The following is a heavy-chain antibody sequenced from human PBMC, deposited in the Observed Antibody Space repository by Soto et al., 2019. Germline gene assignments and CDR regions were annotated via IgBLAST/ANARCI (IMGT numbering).Heavy chain of an antibody. D-gene: IGHD3-10*01. J-gene: IGHJ4*02. CDR2: IWYDGSNK. V-gene: IGHV3-33*06. CDR1: GFTFSAYG. CDR3: AKAITMVRGVDY. Sequence: QVQLVESGGGVVQPGRSLRLSCAASGFTFSAYGMHWVRQAPGKGLEWVSTIWYDGSNKYYADSVKGGFTVSRDNSKNTLYLQMNTLRAEDTAVYYCAKAITMVRGVDYWGQGTLVTVSS.